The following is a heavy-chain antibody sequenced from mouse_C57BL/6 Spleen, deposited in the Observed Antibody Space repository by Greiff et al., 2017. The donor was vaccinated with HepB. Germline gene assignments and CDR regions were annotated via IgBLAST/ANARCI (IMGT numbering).Heavy chain of an antibody. D-gene: IGHD1-1*01. Sequence: EVKLVESEGGLVQPGSSMKLSCTASGFTFSDYYMAWVRQVPEKGLEWVANINYDGSSTYYLDSLKSRFIISRDNAKNILYLQMSSLKSEDTATYYCAREGGSSHYAMDYWGQGTSVTVSS. V-gene: IGHV5-16*01. CDR3: AREGGSSHYAMDY. CDR2: INYDGSST. J-gene: IGHJ4*01. CDR1: GFTFSDYY.